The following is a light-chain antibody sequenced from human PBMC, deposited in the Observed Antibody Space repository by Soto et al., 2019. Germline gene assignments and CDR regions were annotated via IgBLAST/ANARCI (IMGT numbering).Light chain of an antibody. CDR1: QSVSSY. Sequence: EIVLTQSPATLSLSPGERATLSCRASQSVSSYLAWYQQKPGQAPRLLIYDASNRATGIPARFSGSGSGTDFTLTISSLEPEDFATYYCQQFSNYPLTFGGGTKVEIK. V-gene: IGKV3-11*01. CDR3: QQFSNYPLT. J-gene: IGKJ4*01. CDR2: DAS.